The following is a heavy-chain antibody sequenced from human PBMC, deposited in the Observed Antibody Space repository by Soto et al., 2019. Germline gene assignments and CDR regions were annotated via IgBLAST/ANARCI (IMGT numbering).Heavy chain of an antibody. V-gene: IGHV4-61*01. CDR1: GGSVSSGSYY. CDR3: AINNYYYYGMDV. CDR2: IYYSGST. J-gene: IGHJ6*02. Sequence: QVQLQESGPGLVKPSETLSLTCTVSGGSVSSGSYYWSWIRQPPGKGLEWIGYIYYSGSTNYNPSLKSRVTISVDTCKNQFYLKLSSVTAADTAVYYCAINNYYYYGMDVWGQGNTVTVSS.